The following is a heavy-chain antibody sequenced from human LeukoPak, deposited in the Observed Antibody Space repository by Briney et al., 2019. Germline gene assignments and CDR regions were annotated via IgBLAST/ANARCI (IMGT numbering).Heavy chain of an antibody. Sequence: GGSLRLSCSASGFTFSCYSRNWVRQAPGKGLEWVSSINSSSSYIYYAYSVKGRFTISIYNANISLDLQINSLRAEDTAVYYCARDAEGGSYDPDYWGHGTPVTVSP. V-gene: IGHV3-21*01. D-gene: IGHD1-26*01. CDR2: INSSSSYI. CDR3: ARDAEGGSYDPDY. J-gene: IGHJ4*03. CDR1: GFTFSCYS.